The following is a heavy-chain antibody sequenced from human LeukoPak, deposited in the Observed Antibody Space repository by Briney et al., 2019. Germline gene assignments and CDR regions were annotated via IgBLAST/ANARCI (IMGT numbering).Heavy chain of an antibody. CDR1: GFTFSSYW. CDR3: AGGIAAADT. J-gene: IGHJ4*02. CDR2: INSDGSSR. D-gene: IGHD6-13*01. V-gene: IGHV3-74*01. Sequence: GGSLRLSCAASGFTFSSYWMHWVRNAPGKGLVWVSRINSDGSSRSYADSVKGRFTISRDKSKNTLYLQMNSLRAEDTAVYYCAGGIAAADTWGQGTLVTVSS.